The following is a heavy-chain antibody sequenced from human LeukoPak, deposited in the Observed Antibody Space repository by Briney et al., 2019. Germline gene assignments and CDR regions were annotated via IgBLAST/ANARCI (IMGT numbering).Heavy chain of an antibody. Sequence: SETLSLTCAVYGGSFSGYYWSWIRQPPGKGPEWIGEINHSGSTNYNPSLKSRVTISVDTSKNQFSLKLSSVTAADTAVYYCARLAVGNADSSSSADNWFDPWGQGTLVTVSS. D-gene: IGHD6-6*01. CDR1: GGSFSGYY. V-gene: IGHV4-34*01. CDR2: INHSGST. J-gene: IGHJ5*02. CDR3: ARLAVGNADSSSSADNWFDP.